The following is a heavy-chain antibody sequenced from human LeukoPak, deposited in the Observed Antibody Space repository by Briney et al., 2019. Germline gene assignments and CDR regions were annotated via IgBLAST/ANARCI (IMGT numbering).Heavy chain of an antibody. V-gene: IGHV3-7*04. D-gene: IGHD6-13*01. CDR3: ARAGYSDY. Sequence: GGSLRLSCAASGLPFSSSWMSWVRQAPGKGLEGVANINQDGSEEYYVDSVKGRFTISRDNAKNSLYLQMNCLRAEDTAVDYCARAGYSDYWGQGTLVTVSS. CDR1: GLPFSSSW. J-gene: IGHJ4*02. CDR2: INQDGSEE.